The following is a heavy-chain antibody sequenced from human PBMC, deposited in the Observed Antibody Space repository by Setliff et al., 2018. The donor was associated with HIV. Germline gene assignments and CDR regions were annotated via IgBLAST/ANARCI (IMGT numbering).Heavy chain of an antibody. J-gene: IGHJ4*02. CDR3: AREHDSLTGYSFDF. Sequence: GGSLRLSCAVSGFTFNDYYMSWIRQAPGKGLEYISYIGGSGGTDIKYADSVKGRFTISRDTAKNSLYLQMNSLRAEDTAVYYCAREHDSLTGYSFDFWGQGTLVTVSS. CDR1: GFTFNDYY. D-gene: IGHD3-9*01. CDR2: IGGSGGTDI. V-gene: IGHV3-11*04.